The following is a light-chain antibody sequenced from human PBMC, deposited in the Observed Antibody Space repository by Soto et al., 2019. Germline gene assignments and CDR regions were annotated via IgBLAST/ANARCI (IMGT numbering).Light chain of an antibody. V-gene: IGKV3-11*01. CDR2: DST. J-gene: IGKJ5*01. Sequence: EIVLTQSPATLSLSPGERATLSCMASQSIHTSSAWYQQKPGQPPRLVVYDSTLRANGVPDRFGGSRSGTEFTLTINDLEPEDFAVYYCQQRNVWPPIPFAQGPRWRL. CDR3: QQRNVWPPIP. CDR1: QSIHTS.